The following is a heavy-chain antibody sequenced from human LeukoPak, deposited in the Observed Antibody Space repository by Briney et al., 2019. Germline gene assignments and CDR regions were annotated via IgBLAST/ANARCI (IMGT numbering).Heavy chain of an antibody. V-gene: IGHV3-73*01. CDR2: IRSKANSYAT. CDR3: TRHPIYYDSSGYYLDAFDI. Sequence: GGSLRLSCAASGFTFSGSAMHWVRQASGKGLEWVGRIRSKANSYATAYAASVKGRFTISRGDSKNTAYLQMNSLKTEDTAVYYCTRHPIYYDSSGYYLDAFDIWGQGTMVTVSS. CDR1: GFTFSGSA. D-gene: IGHD3-22*01. J-gene: IGHJ3*02.